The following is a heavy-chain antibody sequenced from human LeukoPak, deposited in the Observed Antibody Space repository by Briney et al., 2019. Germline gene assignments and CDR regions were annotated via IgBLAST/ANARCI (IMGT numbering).Heavy chain of an antibody. CDR2: IYYSGST. V-gene: IGHV4-39*01. CDR1: GGSISSSSYY. Sequence: PSETLSLTCAVSGGSISSSSYYWGWIRQPPGKGLEWIGSIYYSGSTYYNPSLKSRVTISVDTSKNQFSLKLSSVTAADTAVYYCVNDSALGHWGQGTLVTVSS. J-gene: IGHJ4*02. CDR3: VNDSALGH. D-gene: IGHD1-1*01.